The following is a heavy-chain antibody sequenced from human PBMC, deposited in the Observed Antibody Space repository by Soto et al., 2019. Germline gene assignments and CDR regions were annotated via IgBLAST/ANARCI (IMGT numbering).Heavy chain of an antibody. Sequence: PGGSLRLSCAASGFTFSSYSMNWVRQAPGKGLEWVSSISSSSYIYYADSVKGRFTISRDNAKNSLYLQMNSLRAEDTAVYYCAREGSSSWYVYYGLDVWGQGTTVTVSS. CDR3: AREGSSSWYVYYGLDV. D-gene: IGHD6-13*01. V-gene: IGHV3-21*01. CDR1: GFTFSSYS. CDR2: ISSSSYI. J-gene: IGHJ6*02.